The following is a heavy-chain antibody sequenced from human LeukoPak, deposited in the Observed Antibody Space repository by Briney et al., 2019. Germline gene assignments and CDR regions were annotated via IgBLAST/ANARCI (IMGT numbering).Heavy chain of an antibody. CDR1: GGSISSYY. Sequence: SETLSLTCTVSGGSISSYYWSWIRQPPGKGLEWIGYIYYSGSAKYNPSLKSRVTISVDTSKNQFSLKLTSVTAADTAVYYCARASGATITTYNGMDVWGQGTTVTVSS. CDR2: IYYSGSA. CDR3: ARASGATITTYNGMDV. J-gene: IGHJ6*02. V-gene: IGHV4-59*08. D-gene: IGHD4-11*01.